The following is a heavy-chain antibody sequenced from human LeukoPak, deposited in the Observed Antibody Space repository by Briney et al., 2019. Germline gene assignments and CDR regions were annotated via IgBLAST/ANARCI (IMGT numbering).Heavy chain of an antibody. CDR3: ARDLKSGSGWEIDY. CDR1: GGSISSYY. CDR2: IYTSGST. Sequence: TTSETLSLTCTVSGGSISSYYWSWIRQPAGKGLEWIGRIYTSGSTNYNPSLKSRVTMSVDTSKNQFSLKLSSVTAADTAVYYCARDLKSGSGWEIDYWGQGTLVTVSS. V-gene: IGHV4-4*07. D-gene: IGHD6-19*01. J-gene: IGHJ4*02.